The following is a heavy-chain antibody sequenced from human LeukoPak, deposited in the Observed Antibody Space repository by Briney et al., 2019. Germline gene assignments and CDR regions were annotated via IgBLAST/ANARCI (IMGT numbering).Heavy chain of an antibody. CDR3: VRDRFVTGDRGFDI. D-gene: IGHD7-27*01. J-gene: IGHJ3*02. V-gene: IGHV6-1*01. Sequence: SQTLSLTCAISGDSVSSNSAAWNWIRQPPSRGLEWLGRTYYRSKWYNDYAVSVKGRITINSDTSKNEVSLQLNSVTPEDTAVYYCVRDRFVTGDRGFDIWGQGTMATVSS. CDR2: TYYRSKWYN. CDR1: GDSVSSNSAA.